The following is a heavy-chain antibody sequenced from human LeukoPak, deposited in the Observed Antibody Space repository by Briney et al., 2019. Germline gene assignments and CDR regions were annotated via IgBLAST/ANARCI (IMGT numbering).Heavy chain of an antibody. CDR2: ISYDGSNK. CDR3: ARGLYSSGWLDY. CDR1: GFTFSSYA. Sequence: GGSRRLSCAASGFTFSSYAMHWVRQAPGKGLEWVAVISYDGSNKYYADSVKGRFTISRDNSKNTLYLQMNSLRAEDTAVYYCARGLYSSGWLDYWGQGTLVTVSS. D-gene: IGHD6-19*01. J-gene: IGHJ4*02. V-gene: IGHV3-30*04.